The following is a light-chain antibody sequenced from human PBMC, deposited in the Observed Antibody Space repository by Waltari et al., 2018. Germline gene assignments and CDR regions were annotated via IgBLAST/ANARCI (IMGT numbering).Light chain of an antibody. J-gene: IGKJ5*01. CDR2: WAS. CDR3: QQHYTAPIT. V-gene: IGKV4-1*01. CDR1: QSVVHSCKNKNY. Sequence: DIVMTQSPDSLAVSLGVSATINCKSSQSVVHSCKNKNYLAWYQQKPGQPLKLLMYWASTRESGVPDRFSGSGSETDFTLTISSLQAEDVAVYYCQQHYTAPITFGQGTRLDIK.